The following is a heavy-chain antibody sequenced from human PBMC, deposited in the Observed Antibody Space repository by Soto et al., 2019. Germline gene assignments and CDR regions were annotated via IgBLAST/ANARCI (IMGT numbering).Heavy chain of an antibody. CDR1: GGSVSSSYYY. V-gene: IGHV4-39*01. J-gene: IGHJ4*02. CDR2: VYYSGST. Sequence: QLQLQESGPGLVKPSETLSLTCTVSGGSVSSSYYYWGWIRQPPGKGLEWIGRVYYSGSTDYNVSLQSGVTISVYTSKNQFSLNLSSVTAADTAVYYCARHRKVSYYDTSGGFDSWGQGTLVTVSS. D-gene: IGHD3-9*01. CDR3: ARHRKVSYYDTSGGFDS.